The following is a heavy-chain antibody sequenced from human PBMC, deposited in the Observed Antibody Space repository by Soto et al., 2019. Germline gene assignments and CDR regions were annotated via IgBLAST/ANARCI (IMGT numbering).Heavy chain of an antibody. CDR1: GYSFTSYW. V-gene: IGHV5-51*01. CDR2: IYPGDSDT. CDR3: ARRLNDYYYGMDV. Sequence: GESLKISCKGSGYSFTSYWIGWVRQMPGKGLEWMGIIYPGDSDTRYSPSFQGQVTISADKSISTAYLQWSSLKASYTAMYYCARRLNDYYYGMDVWGQGTTVTVSS. J-gene: IGHJ6*02.